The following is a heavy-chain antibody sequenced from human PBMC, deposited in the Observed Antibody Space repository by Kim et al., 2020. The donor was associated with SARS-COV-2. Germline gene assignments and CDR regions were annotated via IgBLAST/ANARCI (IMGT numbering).Heavy chain of an antibody. V-gene: IGHV3-23*01. CDR2: IGSGGGGI. CDR1: SFRLSAHA. D-gene: IGHD4-17*01. Sequence: GGSLRLSCVGSSFRLSAHAMDWVRQAPGKGLEWIAEIGSGGGGIFYLDSVKGRFTISRDSSTDTVYLEMNSLRPDDTADYYGAVRGGYGERGGAFDIWG. CDR3: AVRGGYGERGGAFDI. J-gene: IGHJ3*02.